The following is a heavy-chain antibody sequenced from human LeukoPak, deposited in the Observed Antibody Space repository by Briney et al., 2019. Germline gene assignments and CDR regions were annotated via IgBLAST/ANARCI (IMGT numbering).Heavy chain of an antibody. D-gene: IGHD3-10*01. Sequence: QSGGPLRLSCAASGYAFSSHGLTSVRQAPGKGLEWVSTINGPGDNPYYAETVKGRFTISRDNSKNTLYLQMHSLRAEDTAIYYCAKVSVCYGCFLDFWGQGTLVTGS. J-gene: IGHJ4*02. V-gene: IGHV3-23*01. CDR1: GYAFSSHG. CDR2: INGPGDNP. CDR3: AKVSVCYGCFLDF.